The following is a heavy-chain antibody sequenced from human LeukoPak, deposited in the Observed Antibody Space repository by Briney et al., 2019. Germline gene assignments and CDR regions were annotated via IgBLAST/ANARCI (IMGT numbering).Heavy chain of an antibody. V-gene: IGHV3-21*01. D-gene: IGHD2-21*01. Sequence: PGGSLRLSCAASGFTFSSYTMNWVRQAPGKGLEWVSSITSSSNYKYYADSVRGRFTISRDNAKNSLYLQMSSLRAEDTAVYYCARDLGIADMDVWGKGTTVTVSS. J-gene: IGHJ6*03. CDR1: GFTFSSYT. CDR3: ARDLGIADMDV. CDR2: ITSSSNYK.